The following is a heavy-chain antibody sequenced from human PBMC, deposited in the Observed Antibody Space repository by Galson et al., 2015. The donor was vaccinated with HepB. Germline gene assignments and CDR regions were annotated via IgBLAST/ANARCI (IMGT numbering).Heavy chain of an antibody. V-gene: IGHV1-69*06. Sequence: SVKVSCKASGGTFSSYAISWVRQAPGQGLEWMGGIIPIFGTANYAQKFQGRVTITADKSTSTAYMELSSLRSEDTAVYYCAGAILRHYYDSSGYYPGNAFDIWGQGTMVTVSS. CDR2: IIPIFGTA. CDR3: AGAILRHYYDSSGYYPGNAFDI. D-gene: IGHD3-22*01. J-gene: IGHJ3*02. CDR1: GGTFSSYA.